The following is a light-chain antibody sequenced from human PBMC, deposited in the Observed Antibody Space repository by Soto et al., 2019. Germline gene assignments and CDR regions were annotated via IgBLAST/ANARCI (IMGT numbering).Light chain of an antibody. V-gene: IGKV3-15*01. CDR3: QQYGSLYWT. CDR1: LSIDFN. J-gene: IGKJ1*01. CDR2: GAS. Sequence: EIVMTRSPPTLSVSPGERATLSCRASLSIDFNLAGYQQKPGQAPSLLIYGASNSATGVPDRFCGSGSGTEFTLTTSRLEPEDFAVYYCQQYGSLYWTFGQGTKVDIK.